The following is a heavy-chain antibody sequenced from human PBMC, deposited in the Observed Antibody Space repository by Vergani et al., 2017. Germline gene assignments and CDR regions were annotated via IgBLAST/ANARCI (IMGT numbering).Heavy chain of an antibody. CDR2: IYYSGST. V-gene: IGHV4-59*01. J-gene: IGHJ6*02. CDR3: ARDIGYCSSTSCPLAYYYGMDV. Sequence: QVQLQESGPGLVKPSETLSLTCTVSGGSISSYYWSWIRQPPGKGLEWIGYIYYSGSTNYNPSLKSRVTISVDTSKNQFSLKLSSVTAADTAVYYCARDIGYCSSTSCPLAYYYGMDVCGQGTTVTVSS. CDR1: GGSISSYY. D-gene: IGHD2-2*03.